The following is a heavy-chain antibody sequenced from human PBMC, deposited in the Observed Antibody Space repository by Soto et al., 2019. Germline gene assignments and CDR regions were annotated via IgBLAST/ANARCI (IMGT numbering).Heavy chain of an antibody. CDR1: GGSISGYY. D-gene: IGHD5-18*01. CDR3: ARHINTYGSEAFDY. CDR2: VHYTGRT. J-gene: IGHJ4*02. V-gene: IGHV4-59*08. Sequence: QVQLQESGPGLVKPSETLSLTCAVSGGSISGYYWSWIRQPPRKGLEWIAFVHYTGRTSYNPSLKSRVTIFLDTSKNQFSLRLNSLTATDTAVYYCARHINTYGSEAFDYWGQGTLVAVSS.